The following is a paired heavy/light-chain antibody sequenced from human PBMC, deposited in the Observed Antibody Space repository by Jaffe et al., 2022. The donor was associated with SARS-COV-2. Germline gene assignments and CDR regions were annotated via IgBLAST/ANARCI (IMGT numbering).Heavy chain of an antibody. Sequence: QITLKESGPTLVKPTQTLTLTCTFSGFSLSTSGVGVGWIRQPPGKALEWLALIYWDDDKRYSPSLKSRLTITKDTSKNQVVLTMTNMDPVDTATYYCAHRSGFYYDSSGYADAFDIWGQGTMVTVSS. D-gene: IGHD3-22*01. J-gene: IGHJ3*02. CDR3: AHRSGFYYDSSGYADAFDI. V-gene: IGHV2-5*02. CDR1: GFSLSTSGVG. CDR2: IYWDDDK.
Light chain of an antibody. Sequence: DIQLTQSPSFLSASVGDRVTITCRASQGISSYLAWYQQKPGKAPKLLIYAASTLQSGVPSRFSGSGSGTEFTLTISSLQPEDFATYYCQQLNSYPFFGGGTKVEIK. CDR3: QQLNSYPF. CDR1: QGISSY. V-gene: IGKV1-9*01. CDR2: AAS. J-gene: IGKJ4*01.